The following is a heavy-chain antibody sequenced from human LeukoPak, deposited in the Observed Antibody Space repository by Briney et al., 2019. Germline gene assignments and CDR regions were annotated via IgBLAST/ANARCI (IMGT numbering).Heavy chain of an antibody. J-gene: IGHJ4*02. V-gene: IGHV1-18*01. Sequence: ASVKVSCKTSGYTFTHYGISWVRQAPGQGLEWVGWISAYNGNTNYAQKLQGRVTMTTDTSTSTAYMELRSLRSDDTAVYYCARDEVVPAAPASTSFDYWGQGTLVTVSS. CDR3: ARDEVVPAAPASTSFDY. CDR1: GYTFTHYG. D-gene: IGHD2-2*01. CDR2: ISAYNGNT.